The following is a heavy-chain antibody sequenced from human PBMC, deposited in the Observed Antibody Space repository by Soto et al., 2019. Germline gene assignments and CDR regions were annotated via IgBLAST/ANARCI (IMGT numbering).Heavy chain of an antibody. CDR2: INHSGST. CDR1: GGSFSGYY. J-gene: IGHJ3*02. CDR3: ARPRSSIAARGAFDI. V-gene: IGHV4-34*01. D-gene: IGHD6-6*01. Sequence: PSETLSLTCAVYGGSFSGYYWSWIRQPPGKGLEWIGEINHSGSTNYNPSLKSRVTISVDTSKNQFSLKLSSVTAADTAVYYCARPRSSIAARGAFDIWGQGTMVTVSS.